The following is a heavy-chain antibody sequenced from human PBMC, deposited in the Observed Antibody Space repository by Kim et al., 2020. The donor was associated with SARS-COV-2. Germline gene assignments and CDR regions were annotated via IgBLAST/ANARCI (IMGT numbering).Heavy chain of an antibody. Sequence: KGRVTISVDTSKNQFSVKLSSVTAADTAVYYCARESDILTGYYHRGGMDVWGQGTTVTVSS. D-gene: IGHD3-9*01. V-gene: IGHV4-39*02. J-gene: IGHJ6*02. CDR3: ARESDILTGYYHRGGMDV.